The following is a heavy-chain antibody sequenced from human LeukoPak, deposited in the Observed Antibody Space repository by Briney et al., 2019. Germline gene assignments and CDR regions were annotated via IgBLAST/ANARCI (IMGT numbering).Heavy chain of an antibody. Sequence: GGSLRLSCAASGFSFSDYYMTWIPQAPRKGLKGVSYISCSGSTIYYADSVKGRLTNSRDNAKDSLYLQMNSMRAEDTAVYYGARTMSSFFFAFDIWGQGTMVTVSA. J-gene: IGHJ3*02. V-gene: IGHV3-11*04. D-gene: IGHD3-3*02. CDR1: GFSFSDYY. CDR3: ARTMSSFFFAFDI. CDR2: ISCSGSTI.